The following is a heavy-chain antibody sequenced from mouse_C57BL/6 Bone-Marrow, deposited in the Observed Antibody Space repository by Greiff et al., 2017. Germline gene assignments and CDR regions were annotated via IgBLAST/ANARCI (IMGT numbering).Heavy chain of an antibody. CDR2: IHPNSGST. Sequence: VQLQQSGAELVQPGASVKLSCKASGYTFTSYWMHWVKQRPGQGLEWIGMIHPNSGSTNYNEKFKSKATLTVDKSSSTAYMQLSSLTSEDSASYYCAGGGSNSDYWGQGTTLTVSS. J-gene: IGHJ2*01. CDR3: AGGGSNSDY. CDR1: GYTFTSYW. D-gene: IGHD1-1*02. V-gene: IGHV1-64*01.